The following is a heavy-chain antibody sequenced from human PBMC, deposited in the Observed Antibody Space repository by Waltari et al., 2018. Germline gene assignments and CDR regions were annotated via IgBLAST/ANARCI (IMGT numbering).Heavy chain of an antibody. D-gene: IGHD6-19*01. Sequence: EVQLLESGGGLVQPGGSLRLSCAASGFTFSSYAMSWVRQAPGKGLEWVSAIRGSGGSTYYADSVKGRFTISRDNSKNTLYLQMNILRAEDTAVYYCAKGRGYSSGLADYWGQGTLVTVSS. J-gene: IGHJ4*02. V-gene: IGHV3-23*01. CDR1: GFTFSSYA. CDR2: IRGSGGST. CDR3: AKGRGYSSGLADY.